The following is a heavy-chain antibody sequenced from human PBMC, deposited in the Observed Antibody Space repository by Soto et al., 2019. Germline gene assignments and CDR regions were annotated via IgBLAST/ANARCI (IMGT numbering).Heavy chain of an antibody. CDR1: GFTFSNAW. D-gene: IGHD3-10*01. Sequence: EVQLVESGGGLVKPGGSLRLSCAASGFTFSNAWMNWVRQAPWKGLEWVGCIKSKTDGGTTDYAAPVKGRFTISRDDSKNTLYLQMNSLKTEDTAVYYCTTAYWLLWFGEPPDYWGQGTLVTVSS. CDR2: IKSKTDGGTT. J-gene: IGHJ4*02. V-gene: IGHV3-15*07. CDR3: TTAYWLLWFGEPPDY.